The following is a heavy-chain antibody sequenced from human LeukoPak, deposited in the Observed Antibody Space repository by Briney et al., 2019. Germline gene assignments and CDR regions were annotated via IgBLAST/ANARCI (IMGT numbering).Heavy chain of an antibody. Sequence: PGGSLRLSCAASGFTFSSYDMSWVRQAPGRGLEWVSAIGGGGTPYYADSVKGRFTISRDNSKNTLYLQMNSLSAEDTAVYYCAKDDHGGSGWRDYFDQWGQGTLVTVSS. CDR2: IGGGGTP. D-gene: IGHD6-19*01. CDR3: AKDDHGGSGWRDYFDQ. V-gene: IGHV3-23*01. J-gene: IGHJ4*02. CDR1: GFTFSSYD.